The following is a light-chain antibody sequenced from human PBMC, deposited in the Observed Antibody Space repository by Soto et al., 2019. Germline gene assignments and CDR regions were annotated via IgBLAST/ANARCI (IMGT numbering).Light chain of an antibody. CDR2: DDN. Sequence: QSVLTQPPSASGTPGQSVTISCSGSGSNIGSNSVSWYQQVPGTAPKLLIYDDNRRPSGVPDRFTGSKSGTSASLAISGLQSEDEADYYCESWDDSPSGLVLFGGGTKLTVL. CDR1: GSNIGSNS. V-gene: IGLV1-44*01. CDR3: ESWDDSPSGLVL. J-gene: IGLJ2*01.